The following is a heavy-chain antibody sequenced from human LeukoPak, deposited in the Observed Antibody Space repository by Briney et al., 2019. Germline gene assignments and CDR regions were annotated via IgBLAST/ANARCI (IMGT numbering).Heavy chain of an antibody. CDR2: ISSTGSTM. CDR1: GFAFSEYE. CDR3: ATLTVASPFDY. D-gene: IGHD5-12*01. V-gene: IGHV3-48*03. J-gene: IGHJ4*02. Sequence: GGSLRLSCAPSGFAFSEYEMYWVPHAPEEVREWISYISSTGSTMYYADSVKGRFTISRDNAKNSLYLQMNSLRAEDTAVYYCATLTVASPFDYWSQGALVTVSS.